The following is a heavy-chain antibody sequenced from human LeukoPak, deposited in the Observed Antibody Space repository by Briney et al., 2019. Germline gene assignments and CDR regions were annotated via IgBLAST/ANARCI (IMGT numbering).Heavy chain of an antibody. J-gene: IGHJ6*02. Sequence: GGSLRLSCAASGFTFSSYWMYWVRQAPGKGLVWVSRINSDGSSTNYADSVKGRFTISRDNAKNTLYLQMKSLTVEDTAVYSCARDVYFDSSAYSNYYYYAMDVWGQGTTVTVSS. CDR3: ARDVYFDSSAYSNYYYYAMDV. CDR1: GFTFSSYW. CDR2: INSDGSST. V-gene: IGHV3-74*01. D-gene: IGHD3-22*01.